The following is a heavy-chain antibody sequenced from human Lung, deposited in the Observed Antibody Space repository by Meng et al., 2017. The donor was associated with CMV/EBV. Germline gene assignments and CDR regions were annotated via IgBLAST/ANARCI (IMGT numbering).Heavy chain of an antibody. CDR3: ARMVTGGYYFDY. Sequence: LSCTVSGDSVGSGAYYWSWIRQPPGKGLEWIGYTYSTRGIFYNPSLKSRLIISLDTSKNQFSLQLKSVTAADAAVYYCARMVTGGYYFDYWGQGSXVTVSS. D-gene: IGHD2-21*02. V-gene: IGHV4-30-4*01. CDR2: TYSTRGI. J-gene: IGHJ4*01. CDR1: GDSVGSGAYY.